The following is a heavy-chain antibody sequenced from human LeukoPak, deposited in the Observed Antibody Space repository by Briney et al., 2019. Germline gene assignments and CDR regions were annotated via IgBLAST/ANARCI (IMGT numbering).Heavy chain of an antibody. V-gene: IGHV4-31*03. D-gene: IGHD1-7*01. CDR3: ARDKIGTGWFDP. CDR1: GGSISSGTYY. CDR2: IYYSGST. Sequence: SETLSLTCTVSGGSISSGTYYWSWIRQRPGKGLEWIGYIYYSGSTYYNPSLKSRVTISVDTSKNQFSLKLSSVTAADTAVYYCARDKIGTGWFDPWGQGTLVTVSS. J-gene: IGHJ5*02.